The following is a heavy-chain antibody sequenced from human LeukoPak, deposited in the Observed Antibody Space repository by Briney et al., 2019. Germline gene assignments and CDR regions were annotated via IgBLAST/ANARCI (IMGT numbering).Heavy chain of an antibody. CDR1: GFTFSDYY. CDR3: ARERYGGYDFDY. J-gene: IGHJ4*02. CDR2: ISSSSSTI. V-gene: IGHV3-11*04. D-gene: IGHD5-12*01. Sequence: PGGSLRLSCAAPGFTFSDYYMSWIRQAPGKGLEWVSYISSSSSTIYYADSVKGRFTISRDNAKNSLFLQMNSLRHEDTAVYYCARERYGGYDFDYWGLGTLVTVSS.